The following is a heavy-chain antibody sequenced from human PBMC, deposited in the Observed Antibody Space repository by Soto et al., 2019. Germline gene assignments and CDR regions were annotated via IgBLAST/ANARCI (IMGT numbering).Heavy chain of an antibody. CDR2: IYYSGST. J-gene: IGHJ4*02. CDR3: ARGVDRQWADY. V-gene: IGHV4-59*01. CDR1: GGSLNDYF. Sequence: QVQLQESGPGLVKPSETLSLTCTVSGGSLNDYFWTWIRQPPGKGLEWIGYIYYSGSTNYNPSLKSRVSISLHTSKNQFSLKLSSVTAADTAVYYCARGVDRQWADYWGQGTLVTVSS. D-gene: IGHD6-19*01.